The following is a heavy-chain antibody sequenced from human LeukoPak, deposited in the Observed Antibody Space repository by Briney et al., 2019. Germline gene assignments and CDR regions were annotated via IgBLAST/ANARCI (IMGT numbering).Heavy chain of an antibody. Sequence: ASVKVSCKASRYTFTSYGISWVRQAPGQGLEWMGWISGYNANINYAQKIQGRVTMTTDTSTSTAYMELRSLRYDDTAVYYCVRDDKDILSGYHLRGDYYYGMDVWGQGTTVTVSS. J-gene: IGHJ6*02. CDR3: VRDDKDILSGYHLRGDYYYGMDV. V-gene: IGHV1-18*01. CDR2: ISGYNANI. CDR1: RYTFTSYG. D-gene: IGHD3-9*01.